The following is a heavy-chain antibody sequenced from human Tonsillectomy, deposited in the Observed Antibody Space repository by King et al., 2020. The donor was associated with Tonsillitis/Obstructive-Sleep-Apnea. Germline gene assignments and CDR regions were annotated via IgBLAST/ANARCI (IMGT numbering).Heavy chain of an antibody. CDR2: MSSSGTYI. D-gene: IGHD2-2*01. V-gene: IGHV3-21*01. J-gene: IGHJ5*02. Sequence: VQLVESGGGLVKPGGSLRLSCEASGFTSSGYSMNWVRQAPGMGLEGVSSMSSSGTYIYYADSVRGRFTISRDNSNNSLYLQMNSLRAEDTAVYYCAGGDIVVVPAATGFDPWGQGTLVTVSS. CDR3: AGGDIVVVPAATGFDP. CDR1: GFTSSGYS.